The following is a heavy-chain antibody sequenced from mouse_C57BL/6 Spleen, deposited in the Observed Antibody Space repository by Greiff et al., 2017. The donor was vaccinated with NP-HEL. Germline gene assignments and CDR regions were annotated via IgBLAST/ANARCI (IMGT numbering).Heavy chain of an antibody. CDR2: ISSGSSTI. CDR1: GFTFSDYG. J-gene: IGHJ1*03. D-gene: IGHD1-1*01. V-gene: IGHV5-17*01. Sequence: VQLKESGGGLVKPGGSLKLSCAASGFTFSDYGMHWVRQAPEKGLEWVAYISSGSSTIYYADTVKGRFTISRDNAKNTLFLQMTSLRSEDTAMYYCARDGSSRYWYFDVWGTGTTVTVSS. CDR3: ARDGSSRYWYFDV.